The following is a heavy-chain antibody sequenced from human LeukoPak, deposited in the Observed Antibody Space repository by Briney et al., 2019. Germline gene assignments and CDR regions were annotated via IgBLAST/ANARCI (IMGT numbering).Heavy chain of an antibody. CDR2: INPNSGGT. Sequence: GASLKVSCKASGYTFTGYYMHWVRHAPGQGLEWMGWINPNSGGTNYAQKFQGRVPMTRDTSISTAYMELSRLRSDDTAVYYCARDGSGSYYKNWFDPWGQGTLVTVSS. J-gene: IGHJ5*02. CDR3: ARDGSGSYYKNWFDP. V-gene: IGHV1-2*02. D-gene: IGHD3-10*01. CDR1: GYTFTGYY.